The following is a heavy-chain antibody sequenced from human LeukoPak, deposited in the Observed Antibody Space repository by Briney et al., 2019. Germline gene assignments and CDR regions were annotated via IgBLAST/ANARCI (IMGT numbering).Heavy chain of an antibody. CDR1: GFTFSSYS. CDR2: ISDSSSFM. D-gene: IGHD6-19*01. J-gene: IGHJ4*02. Sequence: PGGSLRLSCAASGFTFSSYSMNWVRQAPGKGLEWVSYISDSSSFMYYADSVEGRFTISRDNAKNSLYLQMNSLRAEDTAVYYCARERTVAGRYYFDYWGQGTLVTVSS. V-gene: IGHV3-48*01. CDR3: ARERTVAGRYYFDY.